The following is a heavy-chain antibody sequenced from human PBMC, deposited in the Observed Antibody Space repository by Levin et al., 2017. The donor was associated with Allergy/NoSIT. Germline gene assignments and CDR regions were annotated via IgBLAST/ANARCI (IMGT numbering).Heavy chain of an antibody. V-gene: IGHV4-39*07. CDR3: ARDTYSSTWYKY. D-gene: IGHD6-13*01. CDR2: LYYSGST. J-gene: IGHJ4*02. CDR1: GAYISSRTYY. Sequence: SETLSLTCTVSGAYISSRTYYWGWVRQPPGKGLEWIGSLYYSGSTYYNPSLKSRVTISEDTSKNQFSLQLSSVTAADTAVYFCARDTYSSTWYKYWGQGTLVTVSS.